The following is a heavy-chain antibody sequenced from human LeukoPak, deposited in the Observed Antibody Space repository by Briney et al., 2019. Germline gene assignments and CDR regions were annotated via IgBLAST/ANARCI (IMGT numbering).Heavy chain of an antibody. D-gene: IGHD6-19*01. CDR1: GFTFSSYA. CDR3: AREGYSSGIFDY. V-gene: IGHV3-30-3*01. CDR2: ISYDGNNK. Sequence: PGRSLRLSCADSGFTFSSYAMHWVRQAPGKGLEWVAVISYDGNNKYYADSVKGRFTISGDNSKNTLYLQMNSLRAEDTAMYYCAREGYSSGIFDYWGQGTLVTVSS. J-gene: IGHJ4*02.